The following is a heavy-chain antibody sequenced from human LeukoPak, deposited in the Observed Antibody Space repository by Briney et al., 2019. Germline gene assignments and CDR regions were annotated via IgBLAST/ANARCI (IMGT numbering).Heavy chain of an antibody. V-gene: IGHV4-38-2*01. CDR1: GYSISSDYY. D-gene: IGHD3-10*01. Sequence: SETLSLTCGVSGYSISSDYYWGWIRQPPGKGLEWIGSFYHSGSTYCNPSLKSRVTISVDTSNNQFSLKLSSVTAADTAVYYCARHPRSGGDYFDYWGQGTLATVSS. CDR3: ARHPRSGGDYFDY. J-gene: IGHJ4*02. CDR2: FYHSGST.